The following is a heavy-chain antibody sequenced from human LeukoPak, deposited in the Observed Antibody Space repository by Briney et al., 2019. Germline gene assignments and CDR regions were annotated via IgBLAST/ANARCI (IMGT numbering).Heavy chain of an antibody. V-gene: IGHV4-34*01. J-gene: IGHJ2*01. CDR3: ARSLRSYPPRYFDL. CDR2: INHSGST. Sequence: PSETLSLTCAVYGGSFSGYYWSWIRQPPGKGLEWIGEINHSGSTNYNPSLKSRVTISVDTSKNQFSLKLSSVTAADTAVYYCARSLRSYPPRYFDLWGRGTLVTVSS. D-gene: IGHD1-26*01. CDR1: GGSFSGYY.